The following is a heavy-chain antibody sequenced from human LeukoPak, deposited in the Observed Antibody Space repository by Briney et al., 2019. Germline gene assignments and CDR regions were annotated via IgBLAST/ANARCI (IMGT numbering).Heavy chain of an antibody. V-gene: IGHV1-18*01. J-gene: IGHJ4*02. Sequence: GASVKVSCKASGYTFTSYVISWVRQAPGQGLEWMGWISTYNGNTNYAQKLQGRVTMTTDTSTSTAYMELRSLRSDDTAVYYCARDRLRGAVPATPRFDYWGQGTLVTVSS. D-gene: IGHD2-15*01. CDR3: ARDRLRGAVPATPRFDY. CDR1: GYTFTSYV. CDR2: ISTYNGNT.